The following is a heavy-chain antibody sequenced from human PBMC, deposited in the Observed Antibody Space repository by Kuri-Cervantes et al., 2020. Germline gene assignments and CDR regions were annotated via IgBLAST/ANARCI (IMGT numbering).Heavy chain of an antibody. CDR2: ISYDGSNK. D-gene: IGHD3-10*01. CDR1: GFAFSSYV. J-gene: IGHJ3*02. CDR3: AKDYGSGSLHDAFDI. Sequence: GESLKISCAASGFAFSSYVLHWVRQAPGKGLEWVAVISYDGSNKYYADSVKGRFTISRDNAKNSLYLQMNSLRAEDTALYYCAKDYGSGSLHDAFDIWGQGTMVTVSS. V-gene: IGHV3-30-3*01.